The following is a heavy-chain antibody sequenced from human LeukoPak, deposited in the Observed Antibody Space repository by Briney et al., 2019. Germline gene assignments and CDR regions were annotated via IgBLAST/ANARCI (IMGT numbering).Heavy chain of an antibody. CDR3: ATMTRRGQYYFDT. V-gene: IGHV4-4*09. CDR2: IYHSGNT. J-gene: IGHJ4*02. D-gene: IGHD3-22*01. Sequence: SETLSLTCTVSGVSITTYYWSWVRQPPGKGLEWFGFIYHSGNTNYNPSLKSRVTMSVDTSKSQFSLRLSSVTAADTAVYYCATMTRRGQYYFDTWGQGTLVTVSS. CDR1: GVSITTYY.